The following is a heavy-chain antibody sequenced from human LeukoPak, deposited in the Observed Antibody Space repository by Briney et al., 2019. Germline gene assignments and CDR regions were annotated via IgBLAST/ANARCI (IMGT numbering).Heavy chain of an antibody. V-gene: IGHV4-34*01. J-gene: IGHJ4*02. CDR3: ARARYSYGFDY. Sequence: SETLSLTCAVYGGSFSGYYWSWIRQPPGKGLEWIGEINHSGSTYYNPSLKSRVTISVDTSKNQFSLKLSSVTAADTAVYYCARARYSYGFDYWGQGTLVTVSS. D-gene: IGHD5-18*01. CDR1: GGSFSGYY. CDR2: INHSGST.